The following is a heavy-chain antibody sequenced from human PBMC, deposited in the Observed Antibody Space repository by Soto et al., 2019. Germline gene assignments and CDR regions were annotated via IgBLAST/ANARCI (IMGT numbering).Heavy chain of an antibody. CDR2: ISSSSTI. J-gene: IGHJ4*02. V-gene: IGHV3-48*02. CDR3: ARVFGQLVRGAFDY. CDR1: GFTFSSYS. Sequence: GGSLRLSCAASGFTFSSYSMNWVRQAPGKGLEWVSYISSSSTIYYADSVKGRFTISRDNAKNSLYLQMNSLRDEDTAVYYCARVFGQLVRGAFDYWGQGTLVTVSS. D-gene: IGHD6-6*01.